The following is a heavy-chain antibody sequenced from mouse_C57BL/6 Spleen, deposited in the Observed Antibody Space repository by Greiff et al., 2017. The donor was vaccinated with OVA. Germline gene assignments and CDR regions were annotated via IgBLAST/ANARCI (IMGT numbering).Heavy chain of an antibody. J-gene: IGHJ2*01. CDR1: GFTFSDYG. V-gene: IGHV5-17*01. D-gene: IGHD1-1*01. Sequence: EVKVEESGGGLVKPGGSLKLSCAASGFTFSDYGMHWVRQAPEKGLEWVAYISSGSSTIYYADTVKGRFTISRDNAKNTLFLQMTSLRSEDTAMYYCARSGRTLFDYWGQGTTLTVSS. CDR3: ARSGRTLFDY. CDR2: ISSGSSTI.